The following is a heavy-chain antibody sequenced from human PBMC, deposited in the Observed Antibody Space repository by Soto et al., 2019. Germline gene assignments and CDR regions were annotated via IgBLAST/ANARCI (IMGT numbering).Heavy chain of an antibody. D-gene: IGHD2-15*01. CDR1: GGTLSSYA. CDR3: ARTHYCSGRSCRSNVAFDI. Sequence: QVQLVQSGAEVKKPGSSVKVSCKASGGTLSSYALSWVRQAPGQGLEGMGGIIPVFGTANYAQNFQGRVTSTAGESTGTAYRELSSLRSEDTAVYYSARTHYCSGRSCRSNVAFDIWGLGTMVTVSS. CDR2: IIPVFGTA. J-gene: IGHJ3*02. V-gene: IGHV1-69*12.